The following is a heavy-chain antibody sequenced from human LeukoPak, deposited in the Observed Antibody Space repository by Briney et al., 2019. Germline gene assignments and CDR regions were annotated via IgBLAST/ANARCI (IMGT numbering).Heavy chain of an antibody. D-gene: IGHD3-10*01. V-gene: IGHV4-38-2*02. CDR3: ARESHYYGSGSYYKPFDY. J-gene: IGHJ4*02. CDR2: IYHSGST. Sequence: SETLSLTCAVSGYTISSGYYWGWIRQPPGKGLEWIGSIYHSGSTYYNPSLKSRVSISVDTSKNQFSLKLSSVTAADTAVYYCARESHYYGSGSYYKPFDYWGQGTLVTVSS. CDR1: GYTISSGYY.